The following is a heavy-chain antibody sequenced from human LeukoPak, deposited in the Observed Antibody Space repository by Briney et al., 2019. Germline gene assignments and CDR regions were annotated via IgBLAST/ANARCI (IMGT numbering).Heavy chain of an antibody. CDR3: ARMNYVSTGWGAPFDY. CDR2: IIPIFGTA. J-gene: IGHJ4*02. D-gene: IGHD1-7*01. Sequence: SVKVSCKASGGTFSSYAISWVRQAPGQGLEWMGGIIPIFGTANYAQKFQGRVTITTDESTSTAYMELSSLRSEDTAVYYCARMNYVSTGWGAPFDYWGQGTLVTVSS. V-gene: IGHV1-69*05. CDR1: GGTFSSYA.